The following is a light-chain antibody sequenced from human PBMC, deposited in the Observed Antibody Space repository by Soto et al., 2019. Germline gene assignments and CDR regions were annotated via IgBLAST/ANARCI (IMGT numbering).Light chain of an antibody. CDR1: SSDVGSYNL. CDR3: CSYAGSYV. Sequence: QSALTQPASVSGSPGQSITISCTGTSSDVGSYNLVSWYQQHPGKAPNLMIYEVSKRPSGVSNRFSGSKSGNTASLTISGLQAEDEADYYCCSYAGSYVFGTGTKLTVL. V-gene: IGLV2-23*02. CDR2: EVS. J-gene: IGLJ1*01.